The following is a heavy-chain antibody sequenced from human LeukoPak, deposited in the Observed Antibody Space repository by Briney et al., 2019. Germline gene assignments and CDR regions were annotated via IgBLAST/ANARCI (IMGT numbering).Heavy chain of an antibody. V-gene: IGHV3-15*01. D-gene: IGHD1-26*01. CDR2: IKSKTDGGTT. Sequence: MTGGSLRLSCAASGLTFSNAWMSWVHQAPGKGLEWVGRIKSKTDGGTTDYAAPVKGRFTISRDDSKNTLYLQMNSLKTEDTAVYYCTTDWVGATTYYFDYWGQGTLVTVSS. CDR1: GLTFSNAW. J-gene: IGHJ4*02. CDR3: TTDWVGATTYYFDY.